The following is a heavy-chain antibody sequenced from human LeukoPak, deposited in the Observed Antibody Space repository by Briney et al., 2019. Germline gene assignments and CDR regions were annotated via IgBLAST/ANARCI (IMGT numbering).Heavy chain of an antibody. J-gene: IGHJ4*02. Sequence: GGSLRLSCAASGFTFSSYAMSWVRQAPGKGLEWVSGTSGSAYSTYYADSVQGRFTISRDNSKNTLYLQMNSLRAEDTAVYYCAKEAGYSGYDYPDYWGQGTLVTVSS. CDR1: GFTFSSYA. V-gene: IGHV3-23*01. D-gene: IGHD5-12*01. CDR3: AKEAGYSGYDYPDY. CDR2: TSGSAYST.